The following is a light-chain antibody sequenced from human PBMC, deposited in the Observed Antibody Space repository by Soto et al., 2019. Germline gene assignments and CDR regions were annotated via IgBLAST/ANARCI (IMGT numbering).Light chain of an antibody. CDR3: CSYAGSPTSNWV. CDR2: EDT. V-gene: IGLV2-23*01. J-gene: IGLJ3*02. Sequence: QSVLTQPASVSGSPGQSITISCTGTSSDVGGYNLVSWYQQHPSQAPKLIIYEDTKRPSGVSNRFSGSKSGNTASLTISGLQTEDEADYYCCSYAGSPTSNWVFGGGTKVTVL. CDR1: SSDVGGYNL.